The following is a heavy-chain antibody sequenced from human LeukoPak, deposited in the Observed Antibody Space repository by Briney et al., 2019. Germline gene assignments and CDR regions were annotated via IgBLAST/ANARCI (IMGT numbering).Heavy chain of an antibody. CDR1: GFTFSSYS. Sequence: GVSLRLSCAASGFTFSSYSMNWVRQAPGKGLEWVSSISSSSSYIYYADSVKGRFTISRDNAKNTLYLQMNSLRAEDTAVYYCARGVRLRTVTIYDYWGQGTLVTVSS. CDR3: ARGVRLRTVTIYDY. D-gene: IGHD4-17*01. CDR2: ISSSSSYI. V-gene: IGHV3-21*01. J-gene: IGHJ4*02.